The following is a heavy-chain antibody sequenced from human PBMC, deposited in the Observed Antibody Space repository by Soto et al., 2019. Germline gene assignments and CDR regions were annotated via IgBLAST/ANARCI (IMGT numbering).Heavy chain of an antibody. CDR2: ISSTTNYI. Sequence: GWSLRLSCAASGFTFTRYSMNWVRQAPGKGLEWVSSISSTTNYIYYADSMKGRFTVSRDNAKNSVYLEMNSLSAEDTAVYYCARESEDLTSNFDYWGQGTMVTVCS. CDR1: GFTFTRYS. J-gene: IGHJ4*02. CDR3: ARESEDLTSNFDY. V-gene: IGHV3-21*01.